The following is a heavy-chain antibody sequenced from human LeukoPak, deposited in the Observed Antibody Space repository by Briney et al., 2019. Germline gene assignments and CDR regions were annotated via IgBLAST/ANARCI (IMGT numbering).Heavy chain of an antibody. CDR2: INPNSGGT. CDR3: ARGITMIVVVIGALDY. J-gene: IGHJ4*02. CDR1: GYTFTGYY. Sequence: VASVKVSCKASGYTFTGYYMHWVRQAPGQGLEWIGWINPNSGGTNYAQKFQGRVTMTRDTSISTAYMELSRLRSDDTAVYYCARGITMIVVVIGALDYWGQGTLVTVSS. V-gene: IGHV1-2*02. D-gene: IGHD3-22*01.